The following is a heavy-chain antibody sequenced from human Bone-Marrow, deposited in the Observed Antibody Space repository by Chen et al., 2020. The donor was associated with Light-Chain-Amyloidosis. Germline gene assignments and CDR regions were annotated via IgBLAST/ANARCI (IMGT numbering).Heavy chain of an antibody. V-gene: IGHV3-20*04. CDR3: VRAAEGGTYLEVIDH. Sequence: EVQLVESGGGVARPGGSLRLSCAASGFTVDNFGMNWVRQGPGKVLEWCSCISWNGGRQGYSESVKGRFTISRDNAKNSLYLQMNSLRPEDTAFYYCVRAAEGGTYLEVIDHWGQGTLVTVSP. CDR2: ISWNGGRQ. CDR1: GFTVDNFG. D-gene: IGHD1-26*01. J-gene: IGHJ4*02.